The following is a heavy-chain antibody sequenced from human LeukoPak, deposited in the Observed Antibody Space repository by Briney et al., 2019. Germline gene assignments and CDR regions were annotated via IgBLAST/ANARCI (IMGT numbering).Heavy chain of an antibody. CDR2: INPNNGGT. CDR1: GYTFTGYY. CDR3: ATPRGYCNTTYCYFDY. J-gene: IGHJ4*02. V-gene: IGHV1-2*02. Sequence: ASVKVCCKASGYTFTGYYIHWVRQPPGQGLEWVGWINPNNGGTNYAQKFQGRVIMTRDTSISTAYMELRRLRSDDTAVYYCATPRGYCNTTYCYFDYWGQGTLITVSS. D-gene: IGHD2-2*01.